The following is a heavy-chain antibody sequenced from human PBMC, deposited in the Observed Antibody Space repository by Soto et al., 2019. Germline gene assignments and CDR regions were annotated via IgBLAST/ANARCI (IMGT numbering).Heavy chain of an antibody. CDR1: GFTFSSYW. CDR3: ARDRMVRAVITYWYYYYYGMDV. CDR2: IKQDGSEK. J-gene: IGHJ6*02. Sequence: GSLRLSCAASGFTFSSYWMSWVRQAPGKGLEWVANIKQDGSEKYYVDSVKGRFTISRDNAKNSLYLQMNSLRAEDTAVYYCARDRMVRAVITYWYYYYYGMDVWGQGTTVTVYS. V-gene: IGHV3-7*01. D-gene: IGHD3-10*01.